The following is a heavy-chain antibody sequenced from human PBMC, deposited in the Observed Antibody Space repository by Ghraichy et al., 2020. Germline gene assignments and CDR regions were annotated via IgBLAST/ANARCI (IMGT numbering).Heavy chain of an antibody. J-gene: IGHJ6*03. CDR1: GFTFSSYW. D-gene: IGHD2-2*01. CDR3: ASRYCSSTSCYLYSYHYMDA. CDR2: IKQDGSEK. V-gene: IGHV3-7*01. Sequence: GSLRLSCAASGFTFSSYWMTWGRQATGKGLEWVANIKQDGSEKYYVDSVRGRFTISRDNATNSLYLQMNSLRAEDTAVYYCASRYCSSTSCYLYSYHYMDAWGKGTTVTVSS.